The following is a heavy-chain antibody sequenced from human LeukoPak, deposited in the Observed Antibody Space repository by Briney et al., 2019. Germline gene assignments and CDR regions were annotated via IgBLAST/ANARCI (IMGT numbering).Heavy chain of an antibody. V-gene: IGHV3-33*01. Sequence: PGGSLRLSCAASGFPFDTYGMHWVRQAPGKGLEWVAVIWHGGDKNYYSDSVKGRFTASRDNSKNMLFLQMNDLAVEDTAVYFCARGTRVQLPRYYYHGLALWGQGTTVIVSS. J-gene: IGHJ6*02. D-gene: IGHD3-10*01. CDR3: ARGTRVQLPRYYYHGLAL. CDR2: IWHGGDKN. CDR1: GFPFDTYG.